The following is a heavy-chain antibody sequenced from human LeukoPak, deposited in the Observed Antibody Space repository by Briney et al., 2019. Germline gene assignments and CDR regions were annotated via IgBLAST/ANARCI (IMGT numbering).Heavy chain of an antibody. D-gene: IGHD3-10*01. J-gene: IGHJ4*02. CDR2: IYSGGST. Sequence: GGSLRLSCAASGFTFSNYAMSWVRQAPGKGLEWVSVIYSGGSTYYADSVKGRFTISRDNSKNTLYLQMNSLRAEDAAVYYCARSKRNTMVRGVIGPFDYWGQGTLVAVSS. CDR3: ARSKRNTMVRGVIGPFDY. CDR1: GFTFSNYA. V-gene: IGHV3-53*05.